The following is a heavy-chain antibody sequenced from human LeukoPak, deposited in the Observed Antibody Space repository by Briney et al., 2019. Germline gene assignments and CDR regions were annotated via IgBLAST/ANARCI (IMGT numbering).Heavy chain of an antibody. CDR1: GGSISSYY. CDR3: AGHYDILTGYYDY. J-gene: IGHJ4*02. D-gene: IGHD3-9*01. Sequence: PSETLSLTCTVSGGSISSYYWSWIRQLPGKGLEWIGYIYYSGSTNYNPSLKSRVTISVDTSKNQFSLKLSSVTAADTAVYYCAGHYDILTGYYDYWGQGTLVTVSS. CDR2: IYYSGST. V-gene: IGHV4-59*08.